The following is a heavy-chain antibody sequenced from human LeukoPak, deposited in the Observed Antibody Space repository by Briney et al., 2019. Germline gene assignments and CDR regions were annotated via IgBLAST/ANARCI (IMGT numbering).Heavy chain of an antibody. CDR1: GYTFTSYD. CDR3: ARAGVVPAAIHYYYMDV. Sequence: ASVKVSCKASGYTFTSYDINWVRQATGQGLEWMGWMNPNSGNTGYAQKFQGRVTITRNTSISTAYMELSSLRSEDTAVYYCARAGVVPAAIHYYYMDVWGKGTTATVCS. CDR2: MNPNSGNT. V-gene: IGHV1-8*03. D-gene: IGHD2-2*02. J-gene: IGHJ6*03.